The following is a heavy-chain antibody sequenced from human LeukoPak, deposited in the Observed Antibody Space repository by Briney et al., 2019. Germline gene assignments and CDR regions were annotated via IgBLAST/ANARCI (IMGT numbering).Heavy chain of an antibody. CDR3: ARRGALYCSSTSCYPFDY. CDR1: GFTFSSYS. J-gene: IGHJ4*02. Sequence: GGSLRLSCAASGFTFSSYSMNWVRQAPGKGLEWVSYISSSSSTIYYADSVKGRFTICRDNAKNSLYLQMNSLRAEDTAVYYCARRGALYCSSTSCYPFDYWGQGTLVTVSS. D-gene: IGHD2-2*01. CDR2: ISSSSSTI. V-gene: IGHV3-48*01.